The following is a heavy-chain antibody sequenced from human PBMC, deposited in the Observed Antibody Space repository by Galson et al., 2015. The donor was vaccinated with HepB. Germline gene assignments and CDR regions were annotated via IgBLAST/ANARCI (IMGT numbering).Heavy chain of an antibody. CDR2: FDPEDGET. CDR1: GYALTELS. J-gene: IGHJ6*03. CDR3: ATAPDSHQGGTLRFYVMDV. D-gene: IGHD3-3*01. Sequence: SVKVSCKVSGYALTELSMHWVRQAPGKGLEWMGGFDPEDGETIYAQKFQGRVTMTEDTSTDTAYMELSSLRSEDTAVYYCATAPDSHQGGTLRFYVMDVWGKGTTVTVSS. V-gene: IGHV1-24*01.